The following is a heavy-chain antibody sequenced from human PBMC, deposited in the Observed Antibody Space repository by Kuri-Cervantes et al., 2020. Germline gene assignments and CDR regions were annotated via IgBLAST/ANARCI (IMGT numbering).Heavy chain of an antibody. D-gene: IGHD2-21*02. J-gene: IGHJ4*02. CDR2: IWYDGSNE. V-gene: IGHV3-33*08. CDR3: ARDPCGGDCTYYFDY. CDR1: GFTFSSYG. Sequence: GESLKISCAASGFTFSSYGMHWVRQAPGKGLEWVAVIWYDGSNEYYADSVKGRFTVSRDNAKNSLYLQMNSLRAEDTAVYYCARDPCGGDCTYYFDYWGQGTLVTVSS.